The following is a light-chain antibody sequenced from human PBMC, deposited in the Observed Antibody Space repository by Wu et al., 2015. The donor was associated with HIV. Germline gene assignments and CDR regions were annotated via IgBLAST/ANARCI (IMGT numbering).Light chain of an antibody. Sequence: EIVLTQSPGTLSLSPGERATLSCRASQSVRDNYLAWYQRKPGQPPRLLVYGASSRATGIPDRFSGSGFGTDFTLTISRLEPEDFAMYYCQQYGSSSRYSFGQGTKLEIK. CDR2: GAS. V-gene: IGKV3-20*01. CDR1: QSVRDNY. J-gene: IGKJ2*03. CDR3: QQYGSSSRYS.